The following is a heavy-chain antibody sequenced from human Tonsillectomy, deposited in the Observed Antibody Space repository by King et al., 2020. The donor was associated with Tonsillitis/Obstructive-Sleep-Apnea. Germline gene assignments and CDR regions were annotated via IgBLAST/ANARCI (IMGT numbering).Heavy chain of an antibody. CDR3: AAPTEVPGSPGDGMDV. CDR1: GFTFTSSA. D-gene: IGHD6-19*01. Sequence: QLVESGPEVKKPGTSVKVSCKASGFTFTSSAVQWVRQALGQRLEWIGWIVVGSGNTNYAQKFQERVTITRDMSTSTAYMELSSLRSEDTAVYYCAAPTEVPGSPGDGMDVWGQGTTVTAS. CDR2: IVVGSGNT. V-gene: IGHV1-58*01. J-gene: IGHJ6*02.